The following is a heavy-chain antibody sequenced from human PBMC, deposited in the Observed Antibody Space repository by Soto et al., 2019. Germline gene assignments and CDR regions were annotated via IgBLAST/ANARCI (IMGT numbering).Heavy chain of an antibody. J-gene: IGHJ5*02. CDR2: IYYSGST. CDR1: GGSISSYY. D-gene: IGHD3-10*01. V-gene: IGHV4-59*01. CDR3: AREVSTILYGSGRWRNWFEP. Sequence: SETLSLTCTVSGGSISSYYWSWIRQPPGKGLEWIGYIYYSGSTNYNPSLKSRVTISVDTSKNQFSLKLSSVTAADTAVYYCAREVSTILYGSGRWRNWFEPWGQGTLVTVSS.